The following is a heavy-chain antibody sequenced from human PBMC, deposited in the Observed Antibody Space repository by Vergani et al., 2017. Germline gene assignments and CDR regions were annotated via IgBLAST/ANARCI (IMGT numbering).Heavy chain of an antibody. Sequence: QVHLVQSGAEVKKPGASVKVSCKASGYTFTSYGISWMRQAPGQGLEWMGWISAYNDNTNYAQKVQGRVTMTTDTSTSTAYMELRSLRSDDTAVYYCAREKGSGGILWLDAFDIWGQGTMVSVSS. V-gene: IGHV1-18*01. D-gene: IGHD2-21*01. J-gene: IGHJ3*02. CDR1: GYTFTSYG. CDR3: AREKGSGGILWLDAFDI. CDR2: ISAYNDNT.